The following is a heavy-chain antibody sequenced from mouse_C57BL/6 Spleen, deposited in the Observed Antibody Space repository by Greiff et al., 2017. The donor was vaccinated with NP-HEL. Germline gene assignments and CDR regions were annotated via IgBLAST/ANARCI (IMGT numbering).Heavy chain of an antibody. CDR1: GYTFTSYW. J-gene: IGHJ2*01. V-gene: IGHV1-69*01. CDR2: IDPSDIYT. D-gene: IGHD4-1*01. CDR3: ASWGNDFDY. Sequence: QVQLQQPGSELVMPGASVKLSCKASGYTFTSYWMHWVKQSPGQGLEWTGEIDPSDIYTNYNEKFKGKSTLTVDNSSSTAYMQRSSLPSADSAVYYGASWGNDFDYWGQGTTLTVSS.